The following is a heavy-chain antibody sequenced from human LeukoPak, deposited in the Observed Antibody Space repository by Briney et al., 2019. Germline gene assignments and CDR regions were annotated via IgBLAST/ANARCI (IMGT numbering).Heavy chain of an antibody. CDR1: GGSISSYY. CDR2: IYTSGST. D-gene: IGHD5-12*01. CDR3: ARDLCGYSGYDCAFDI. V-gene: IGHV4-4*07. J-gene: IGHJ3*02. Sequence: SSETLSLTCTVSGGSISSYYWSWIRQPAGKGLEWVGRIYTSGSTNYNPSLKSRVTMSVDTSKNQFSLKLSSVTAADTAVYYCARDLCGYSGYDCAFDIWGQGTMVSVSS.